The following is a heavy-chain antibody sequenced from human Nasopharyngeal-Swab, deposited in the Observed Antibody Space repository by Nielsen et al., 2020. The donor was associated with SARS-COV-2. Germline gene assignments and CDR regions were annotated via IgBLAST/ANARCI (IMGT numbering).Heavy chain of an antibody. Sequence: GESLKISCKGSGYSFTNYWIVWVRQMPGKGLEWMGTIDPRDSYITYSPSFQGHVTISTDKSINTAYLQWSSLKASDTAMYYCARLISGSGPFDPWGQGTQVTVSS. V-gene: IGHV5-10-1*01. CDR1: GYSFTNYW. D-gene: IGHD3-10*01. CDR3: ARLISGSGPFDP. CDR2: IDPRDSYI. J-gene: IGHJ5*02.